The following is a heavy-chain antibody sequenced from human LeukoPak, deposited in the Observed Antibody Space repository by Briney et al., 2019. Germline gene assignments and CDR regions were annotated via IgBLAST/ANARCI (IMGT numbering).Heavy chain of an antibody. J-gene: IGHJ4*02. D-gene: IGHD3-22*01. V-gene: IGHV4-39*01. CDR3: ATAMIVVAVFDY. CDR1: GGSISSSSYY. Sequence: SETLSLTCTVPGGSISSSSYYWGWIRQPPGKGLEWIGSIYYSGSTYYNPSLKSRVTISVDTSKNQFSLKLSSVTAADTAVYYCATAMIVVAVFDYWGQGTLVTVSS. CDR2: IYYSGST.